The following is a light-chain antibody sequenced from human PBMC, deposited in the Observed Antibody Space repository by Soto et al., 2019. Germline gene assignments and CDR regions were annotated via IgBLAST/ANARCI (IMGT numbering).Light chain of an antibody. CDR3: GSITSSTTSV. CDR2: EVS. Sequence: QAVVTQPASVSGSPGQSITISCTGSSSDVGNYNYVSWYQHHPGKAPKLMIYEVSNRPSGVSDRFSRSKSGNTASLTISGLQTEDEADYYCGSITSSTTSVFGTGTKLTVL. J-gene: IGLJ1*01. V-gene: IGLV2-14*01. CDR1: SSDVGNYNY.